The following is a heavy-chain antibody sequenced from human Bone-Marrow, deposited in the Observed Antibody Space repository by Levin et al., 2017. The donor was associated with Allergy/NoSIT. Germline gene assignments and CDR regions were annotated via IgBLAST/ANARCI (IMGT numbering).Heavy chain of an antibody. D-gene: IGHD6-19*01. Sequence: SETLSLTCAVYGGSFSGYYWSWIRQPPGKGLEWIGEINHSGSTNYNPSLKSRVTISVDTSKNQFSLKLSSVTAADTAVYYCARGEGSGYWFDPWGQGTLVTVSS. CDR1: GGSFSGYY. V-gene: IGHV4-34*01. J-gene: IGHJ5*02. CDR2: INHSGST. CDR3: ARGEGSGYWFDP.